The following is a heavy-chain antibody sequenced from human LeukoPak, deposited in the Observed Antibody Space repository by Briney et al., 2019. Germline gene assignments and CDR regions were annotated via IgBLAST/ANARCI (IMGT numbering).Heavy chain of an antibody. Sequence: GESLKISCKGSGYSFSCYWIAWVRQMPGKGLEWMGIIYSADSDTRYSPSFQGQVTISADTSITTAYLQWSSLKDSDTAMYYCATPRDATAYYYDSSGYFYWGQGTLVTVSS. V-gene: IGHV5-51*01. CDR3: ATPRDATAYYYDSSGYFY. J-gene: IGHJ4*02. CDR2: IYSADSDT. CDR1: GYSFSCYW. D-gene: IGHD3-22*01.